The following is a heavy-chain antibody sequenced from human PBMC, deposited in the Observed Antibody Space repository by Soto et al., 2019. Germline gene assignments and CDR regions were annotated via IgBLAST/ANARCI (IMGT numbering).Heavy chain of an antibody. CDR2: ISAYNGNT. CDR1: GYTFTSYG. V-gene: IGHV1-18*01. Sequence: QVQLVQSGAEVKKPGASVKVSCKASGYTFTSYGISWVRQAPGQGLEWMGWISAYNGNTNYAQKLQGRVTMTTDTATSTDYMERRSLRPDDTAVYYCARREVVDTAMIHYYYGRDVWGQGTTVTVSS. J-gene: IGHJ6*02. D-gene: IGHD5-18*01. CDR3: ARREVVDTAMIHYYYGRDV.